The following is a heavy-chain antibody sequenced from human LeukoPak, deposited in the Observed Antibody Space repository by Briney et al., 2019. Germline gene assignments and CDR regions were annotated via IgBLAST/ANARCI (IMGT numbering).Heavy chain of an antibody. D-gene: IGHD3-10*01. CDR3: ARVKLSPYYYGSGSYPDY. V-gene: IGHV4-34*01. Sequence: SETLSLTCAVYGGSFSGYYWSWIRQPPGKGLEWIGEINHSGSTNYNPSLKSRVTISVDTSKNQFSLKLSSVTAADTAVYYCARVKLSPYYYGSGSYPDYWGQGTLVTVSS. J-gene: IGHJ4*02. CDR1: GGSFSGYY. CDR2: INHSGST.